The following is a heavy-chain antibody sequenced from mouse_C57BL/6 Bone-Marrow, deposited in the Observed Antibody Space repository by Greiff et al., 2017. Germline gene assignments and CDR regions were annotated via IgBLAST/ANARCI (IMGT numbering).Heavy chain of an antibody. Sequence: VQLQPPGAELVRPGSSVKMSCKTSGYTFTRYGINWVKQRPGQGLEWIGYIYIGNGYTAYNETFKGKATLTSDTSSSTAYMQLSSLTSEDSAIYFCAIRVTTRENFDYWGQGTTLTVSS. D-gene: IGHD2-2*01. V-gene: IGHV1-58*01. J-gene: IGHJ2*01. CDR3: AIRVTTRENFDY. CDR1: GYTFTRYG. CDR2: IYIGNGYT.